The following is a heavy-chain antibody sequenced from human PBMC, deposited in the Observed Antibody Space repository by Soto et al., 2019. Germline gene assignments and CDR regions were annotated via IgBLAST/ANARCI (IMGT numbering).Heavy chain of an antibody. D-gene: IGHD3-3*01. CDR1: GGTFSSYA. CDR3: ASALRFLEWLFWPS. Sequence: SVKVSCKASGGTFSSYAISWVRQAPGQGLEWMGGIIPIFGTANYAQKFQGRVTITADESTSTAYMELSSLRSDDTAVYYCASALRFLEWLFWPSWGQGTLVTVSS. CDR2: IIPIFGTA. J-gene: IGHJ5*02. V-gene: IGHV1-69*13.